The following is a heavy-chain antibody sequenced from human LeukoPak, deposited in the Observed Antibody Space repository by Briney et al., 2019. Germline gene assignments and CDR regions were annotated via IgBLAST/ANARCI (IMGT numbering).Heavy chain of an antibody. V-gene: IGHV1-8*02. Sequence: ASVKVSCKASGYTFTGYYMHWVRQATGQGLEWMGWMNPNSGNTGYAQKFQGRVTMTRNTSISTAYMELSSLRSEDTAVYYCARGLGSNIDYWGQGTLVTVSS. D-gene: IGHD4-11*01. J-gene: IGHJ4*02. CDR3: ARGLGSNIDY. CDR2: MNPNSGNT. CDR1: GYTFTGYY.